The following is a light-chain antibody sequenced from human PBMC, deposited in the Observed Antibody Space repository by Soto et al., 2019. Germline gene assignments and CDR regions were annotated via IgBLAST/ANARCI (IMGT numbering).Light chain of an antibody. CDR1: QSVSSSY. CDR3: QQYGSSLLSGT. Sequence: EIVLTQSPGTLSLSPGERATLSCRASQSVSSSYLAWYQQKPGQAPRLLIYGASSRATGIPDRFSGSGSGRDFTLTISRLEPEDFAVYYCQQYGSSLLSGTFGQGTKVEIK. V-gene: IGKV3-20*01. CDR2: GAS. J-gene: IGKJ1*01.